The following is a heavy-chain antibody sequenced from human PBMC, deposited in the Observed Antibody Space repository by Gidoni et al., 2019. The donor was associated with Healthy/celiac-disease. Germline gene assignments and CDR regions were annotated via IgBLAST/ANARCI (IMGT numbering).Heavy chain of an antibody. CDR3: AREMIPLSGASGSAFDI. CDR2: IYHSGST. D-gene: IGHD3-22*01. Sequence: QVQLQESGPGLVKPSGTLSLTCAVSGGSISSSNWWSWVRQPPGKGLEWIGEIYHSGSTNYNPSLKSRVTISVDKSKNQFSLKLSSVTAADTAVYYCAREMIPLSGASGSAFDIWGQGTMVTVSS. V-gene: IGHV4-4*02. CDR1: GGSISSSNW. J-gene: IGHJ3*02.